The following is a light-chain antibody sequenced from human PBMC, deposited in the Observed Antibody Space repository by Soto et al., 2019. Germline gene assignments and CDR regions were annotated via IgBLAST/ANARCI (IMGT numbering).Light chain of an antibody. CDR3: ATWDHSLSVEV. Sequence: QSVLTQPPSVSAAPGQRVTISCSGSSANIAGNYVSWFQQFPGTAPKLLIYDNNKRPSGIPDRFSGSKSGTSATLDITGLQTGDEADYYCATWDHSLSVEVFGGGTQLTVL. CDR2: DNN. J-gene: IGLJ7*01. CDR1: SANIAGNY. V-gene: IGLV1-51*01.